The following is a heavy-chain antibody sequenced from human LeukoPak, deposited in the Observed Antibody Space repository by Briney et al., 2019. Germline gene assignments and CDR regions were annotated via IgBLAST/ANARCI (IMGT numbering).Heavy chain of an antibody. Sequence: RASVKVSCKASGYTFTSYYIHWLRQAPGQGPEWMGMINLIGGLTHYAPKFQGRVTMTRDTSTSTVYMELSSLGSEDTAVYYCARQQGIQYLNFDYWGQGALITVSS. CDR3: ARQQGIQYLNFDY. CDR1: GYTFTSYY. CDR2: INLIGGLT. J-gene: IGHJ4*02. D-gene: IGHD5-24*01. V-gene: IGHV1-46*01.